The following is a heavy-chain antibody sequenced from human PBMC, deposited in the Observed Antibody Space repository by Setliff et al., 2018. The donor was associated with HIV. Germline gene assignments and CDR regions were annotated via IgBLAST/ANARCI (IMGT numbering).Heavy chain of an antibody. Sequence: ASVKVSCKASGYTFTGYYMHWVRQAPGQGLEWMGWINPNSGGTNYAQKFQGRVTMTRDTSISTAYMELSSLRSEDTAVYFCARPRNGYYHLEYWGQGTPVTVSS. J-gene: IGHJ4*02. V-gene: IGHV1-2*02. CDR3: ARPRNGYYHLEY. CDR2: INPNSGGT. D-gene: IGHD3-3*01. CDR1: GYTFTGYY.